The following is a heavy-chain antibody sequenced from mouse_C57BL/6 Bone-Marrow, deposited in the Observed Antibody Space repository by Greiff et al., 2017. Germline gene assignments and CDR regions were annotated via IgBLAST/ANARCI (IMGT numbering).Heavy chain of an antibody. J-gene: IGHJ4*01. V-gene: IGHV1-5*01. D-gene: IGHD4-1*01. Sequence: EVKVVGSGTVLARPGALGKMSCKTSGYTFTSYLVHWVKKRPGQGMEWIGAIYPGNSDTSYNQKFKGKAKLTSGTSASTAYMELRSLTNEDSAVYYCTRLGALGRAYYYAMDYWGQGTSVTVSS. CDR2: IYPGNSDT. CDR3: TRLGALGRAYYYAMDY. CDR1: GYTFTSYL.